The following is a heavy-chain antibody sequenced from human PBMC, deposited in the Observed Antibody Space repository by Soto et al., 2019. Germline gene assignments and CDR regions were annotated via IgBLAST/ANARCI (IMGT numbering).Heavy chain of an antibody. CDR3: ARDLAAAGYYYYYGMDV. V-gene: IGHV3-33*01. Sequence: PVGSLRLSCAASGFTFSSYGMHWVRQAPGKGLEWVAVIWYDGSNKYYADSVKGRFTISRDNSKNTLYLQMNSLRAEDTAVYYCARDLAAAGYYYYYGMDVWGQGTTVTVSS. D-gene: IGHD6-13*01. CDR2: IWYDGSNK. CDR1: GFTFSSYG. J-gene: IGHJ6*02.